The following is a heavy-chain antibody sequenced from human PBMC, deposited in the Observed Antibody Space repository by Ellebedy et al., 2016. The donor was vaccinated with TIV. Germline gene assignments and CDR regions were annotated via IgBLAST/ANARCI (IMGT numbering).Heavy chain of an antibody. V-gene: IGHV1-46*01. CDR2: INPSGGRI. CDR1: GYTFSNYY. D-gene: IGHD3-22*01. Sequence: ASVKVSCXASGYTFSNYYIHWVRQAPGQGLEWMGLINPSGGRISYAQNFQGRVTMTRATSTSTVYMELRNLRSEDTAVYYCARENSSSANGAYVYWGQGTLVTVSS. J-gene: IGHJ4*02. CDR3: ARENSSSANGAYVY.